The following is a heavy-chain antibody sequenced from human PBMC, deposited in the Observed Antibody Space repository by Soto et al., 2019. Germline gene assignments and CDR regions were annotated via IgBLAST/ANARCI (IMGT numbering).Heavy chain of an antibody. D-gene: IGHD6-13*01. CDR1: GGTFSSYA. Sequence: QVQLVQSGAEVQKPGSSVKVSCKDSGGTFSSYAISWVRQAPGQGLEWMGRIIPIFGTANYAQKFQGRVTITADESTRTAYMELSSLRAADTDVYYWARADSRLLGVKQQLARTPRVYYYYGMDVWGQVTTVTVSS. V-gene: IGHV1-69*18. CDR2: IIPIFGTA. J-gene: IGHJ6*02. CDR3: ARADSRLLGVKQQLARTPRVYYYYGMDV.